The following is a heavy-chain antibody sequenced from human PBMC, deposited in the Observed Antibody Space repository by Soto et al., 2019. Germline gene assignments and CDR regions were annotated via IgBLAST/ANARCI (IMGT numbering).Heavy chain of an antibody. Sequence: EVQLVESGGSMVQPGGSLRLSSAASGLIFSDYHMDWVRQAPGKGLEWVGRIRRKANSYTTEYAASVKGRFTISRDDSKNSLYLQMNSLKSEDTAVYYCAMLGGWSGGSSGMDVWGQGTTVTVSS. CDR3: AMLGGWSGGSSGMDV. CDR1: GLIFSDYH. D-gene: IGHD6-19*01. V-gene: IGHV3-72*01. CDR2: IRRKANSYTT. J-gene: IGHJ6*02.